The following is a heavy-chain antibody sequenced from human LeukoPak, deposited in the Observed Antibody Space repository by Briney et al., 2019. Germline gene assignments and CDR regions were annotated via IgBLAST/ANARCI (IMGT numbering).Heavy chain of an antibody. D-gene: IGHD3-3*01. Sequence: SQTLSLTCAISGDSVSSNGASWNWIRQSPSRGLEWLGRTYYRSQQWHSDYAPSMKSRITLNPDTSKNQFSLQLNSMTPEDTAVYYCGRETDFGVVTNWGQGTLVTVSS. CDR1: GDSVSSNGAS. CDR2: TYYRSQQWHS. CDR3: GRETDFGVVTN. J-gene: IGHJ4*02. V-gene: IGHV6-1*01.